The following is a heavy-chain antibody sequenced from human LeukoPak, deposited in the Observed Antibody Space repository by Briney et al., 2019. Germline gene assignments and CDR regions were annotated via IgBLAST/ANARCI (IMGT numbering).Heavy chain of an antibody. V-gene: IGHV3-53*01. D-gene: IGHD3-16*01. CDR2: IYSSGRT. J-gene: IGHJ4*02. Sequence: GGSLRLSCAASGFTVSSGYMSWVRQAPGKGLEWVSVIYSSGRTSYADSVKGRFSISRDNSQNTLYLQMNSLRAEDTAVYYCAKRARPFGGGFDYWGQGTLVSVSS. CDR1: GFTVSSGY. CDR3: AKRARPFGGGFDY.